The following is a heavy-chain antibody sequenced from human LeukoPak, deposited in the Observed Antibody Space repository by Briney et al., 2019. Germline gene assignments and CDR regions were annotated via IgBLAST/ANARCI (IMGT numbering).Heavy chain of an antibody. D-gene: IGHD6-19*01. J-gene: IGHJ6*02. CDR3: ARDLWVKGGWPRYGMDV. Sequence: GASVKVSCKASGYTFTACYIHWVRQVPGQGLEWMGWINPNNGGTNYVQHRLIMTRDTSTSTVYMELIRLRSEDTAIYYCARDLWVKGGWPRYGMDVWGQGTTVTVSS. CDR1: GYTFTACY. CDR2: INPNNGGT. V-gene: IGHV1-2*02.